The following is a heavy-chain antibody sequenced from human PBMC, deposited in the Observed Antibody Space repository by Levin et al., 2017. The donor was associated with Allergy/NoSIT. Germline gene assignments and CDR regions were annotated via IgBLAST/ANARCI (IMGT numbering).Heavy chain of an antibody. J-gene: IGHJ4*02. CDR1: GFTFSSYA. V-gene: IGHV3-23*01. CDR2: ISGSGGST. D-gene: IGHD4-17*01. Sequence: SCAASGFTFSSYAMSWVRQAPGKGLEWVSAISGSGGSTYYADSVKGRFTISRDNSKNTLYLQMNSLRAEDTAVYYCAKGHTPYGDYEPFDYWGQGTLVTVSS. CDR3: AKGHTPYGDYEPFDY.